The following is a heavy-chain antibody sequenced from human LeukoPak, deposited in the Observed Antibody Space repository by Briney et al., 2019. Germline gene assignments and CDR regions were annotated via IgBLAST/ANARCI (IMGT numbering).Heavy chain of an antibody. J-gene: IGHJ4*02. CDR1: GGTFSSYA. Sequence: ASVKVSCKASGGTFSSYAISWVRQAPGQGLEWMGGIIPIFGTANYAQKFQGRVTITADESTSTAYMELSSLRSEDTAVYYCARVWFGESGFDYWGQGTLVTASS. CDR3: ARVWFGESGFDY. CDR2: IIPIFGTA. D-gene: IGHD3-10*01. V-gene: IGHV1-69*13.